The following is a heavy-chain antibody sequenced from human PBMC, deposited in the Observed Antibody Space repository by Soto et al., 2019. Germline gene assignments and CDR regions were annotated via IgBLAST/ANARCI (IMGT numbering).Heavy chain of an antibody. D-gene: IGHD1-26*01. CDR2: IIPILGIA. CDR3: ARAREWELPVFDY. V-gene: IGHV1-69*02. Sequence: QVQLVQSGAEVKKPGSSVKVSCKASGGTFSSYTISWVRQAPGQGLEWMGRIIPILGIANYAQKFQGRVTITADKSTSTAYMELSSLRSEDTAVYYCARAREWELPVFDYWGQGTLFTVSS. J-gene: IGHJ4*02. CDR1: GGTFSSYT.